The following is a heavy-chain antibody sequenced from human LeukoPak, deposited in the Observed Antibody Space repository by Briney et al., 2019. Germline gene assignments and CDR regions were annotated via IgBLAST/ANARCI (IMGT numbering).Heavy chain of an antibody. Sequence: GGSLRLSCAASGFTFSSYWMTWVRQAPGKGLEWVANIRQDGSEKYYVASVRGRFTISRDNAKNSLYLQMNSLRGEDTAVYYCARLADYDSSGYFDYWGQGTLVTVSS. CDR3: ARLADYDSSGYFDY. CDR2: IRQDGSEK. J-gene: IGHJ4*02. CDR1: GFTFSSYW. D-gene: IGHD3-22*01. V-gene: IGHV3-7*01.